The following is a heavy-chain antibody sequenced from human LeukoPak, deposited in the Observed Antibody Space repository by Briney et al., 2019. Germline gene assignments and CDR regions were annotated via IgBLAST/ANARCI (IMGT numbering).Heavy chain of an antibody. CDR2: ITAYNDNT. CDR3: ARASGYSGSRRWFDP. J-gene: IGHJ5*02. CDR1: GYTFTSYG. D-gene: IGHD5-12*01. V-gene: IGHV1-18*01. Sequence: ASVKVSCKASGYTFTSYGISWVRQAPGQGLEWMGWITAYNDNTNYAQKLQGRVTMTTDTSTSTAYMELRSLRSDDTAVYYCARASGYSGSRRWFDPWGQGTLVTVSS.